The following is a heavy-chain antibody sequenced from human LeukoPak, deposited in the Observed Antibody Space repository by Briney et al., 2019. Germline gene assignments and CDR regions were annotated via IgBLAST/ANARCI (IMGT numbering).Heavy chain of an antibody. D-gene: IGHD6-19*01. CDR1: GYTFTGYY. CDR2: INPNSGGT. CDR3: ARDPAVGYTSGWPDY. V-gene: IGHV1-2*02. J-gene: IGHJ4*02. Sequence: ASVKVSCKASGYTFTGYYMHWVRQAPGQGLEWMGWINPNSGGTNYAQKFQGRVTTTRDTSISTAYMELSRLRSDDTAVYYCARDPAVGYTSGWPDYWGQGTLVTVSS.